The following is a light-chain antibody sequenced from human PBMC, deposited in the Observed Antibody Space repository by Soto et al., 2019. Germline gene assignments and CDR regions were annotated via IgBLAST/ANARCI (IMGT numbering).Light chain of an antibody. J-gene: IGLJ1*01. CDR3: QVWDIPSVV. V-gene: IGLV3-21*02. CDR2: NDS. CDR1: NIGSKS. Sequence: SYELTQPPSVSVAPGQTARITCGGNNIGSKSIHWYQQKPGQAPVLVVYNDSARPSGIPERFSGSNSGNTATLTINRVEAGDEADYYCQVWDIPSVVFGPGTKLTVL.